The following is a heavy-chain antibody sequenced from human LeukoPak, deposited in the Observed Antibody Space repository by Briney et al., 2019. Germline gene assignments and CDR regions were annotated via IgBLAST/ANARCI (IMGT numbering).Heavy chain of an antibody. V-gene: IGHV3-23*01. CDR2: ISGSGDST. J-gene: IGHJ3*02. Sequence: GGSLRLSCAASGFTFSSYAMTWVRQAPGKGLEWVSAISGSGDSTYYADTVKGRFTISRDNSKNTLYLQMNSLRAEDTAVYYCAKDPPLPGYSYGADAFDIWGQGTMVTVSS. CDR3: AKDPPLPGYSYGADAFDI. CDR1: GFTFSSYA. D-gene: IGHD5-18*01.